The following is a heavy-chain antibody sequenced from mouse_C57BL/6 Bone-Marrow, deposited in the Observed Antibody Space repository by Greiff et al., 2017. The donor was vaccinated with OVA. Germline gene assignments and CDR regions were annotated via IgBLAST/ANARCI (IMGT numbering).Heavy chain of an antibody. CDR2: IYPRSGNT. CDR1: GYTFTSYG. Sequence: QVHVKQSGAELARPGASVKLSCKASGYTFTSYGISWVKQRTGQGLEWIGEIYPRSGNTYYNEKFKGKATLTADKSSSTAYMELRSLTSEDSAVYFCARSGHWYFDVWVTGTTVTVSS. V-gene: IGHV1-81*01. CDR3: ARSGHWYFDV. J-gene: IGHJ1*03. D-gene: IGHD3-1*01.